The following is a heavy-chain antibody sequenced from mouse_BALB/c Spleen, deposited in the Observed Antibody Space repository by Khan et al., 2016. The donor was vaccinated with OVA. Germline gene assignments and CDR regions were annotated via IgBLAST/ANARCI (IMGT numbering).Heavy chain of an antibody. CDR2: TNPTNGRT. Sequence: QVQLQQSGAELVKAGPSVTMSCKASGYSFTSYWTHCVKQRLGQGLVWFAETNPTNGRTYYNEKFKSKATLTVDKSSSPAYMLLSGPTFEDSAVYYCARIKKIVATYFDYWGQGTTLTVSS. CDR1: GYSFTSYW. D-gene: IGHD1-1*01. V-gene: IGHV1S81*02. J-gene: IGHJ2*01. CDR3: ARIKKIVATYFDY.